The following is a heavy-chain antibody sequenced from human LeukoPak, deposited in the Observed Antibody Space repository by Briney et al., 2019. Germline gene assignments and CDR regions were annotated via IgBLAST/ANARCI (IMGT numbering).Heavy chain of an antibody. CDR2: IIPIFGTA. J-gene: IGHJ5*02. CDR3: ASETTGGYCSSTSCQNWFDP. D-gene: IGHD2-2*01. Sequence: SVTVSCKASGGTFIIYAISWVRQAPGRGLEWMGGIIPIFGTANYAQKFQGRVTITADESTSTAYMELSSLRSEDTAVYYCASETTGGYCSSTSCQNWFDPWGQGTLVTVSS. CDR1: GGTFIIYA. V-gene: IGHV1-69*13.